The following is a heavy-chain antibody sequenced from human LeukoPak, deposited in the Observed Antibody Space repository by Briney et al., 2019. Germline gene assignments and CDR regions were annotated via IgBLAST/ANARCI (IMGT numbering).Heavy chain of an antibody. J-gene: IGHJ4*02. D-gene: IGHD3-3*01. CDR2: IRYEGSNK. Sequence: GXSLRLSCAASGFTFSSDGMHWVRQAPGKGLEWVAFIRYEGSNKYYADSVKGRFTISRDNTKKTLYLKMNRLRGEDTAVYYCAKDRPYDFWSGYSAGYDYWGQGTLVTVSS. CDR3: AKDRPYDFWSGYSAGYDY. CDR1: GFTFSSDG. V-gene: IGHV3-30*02.